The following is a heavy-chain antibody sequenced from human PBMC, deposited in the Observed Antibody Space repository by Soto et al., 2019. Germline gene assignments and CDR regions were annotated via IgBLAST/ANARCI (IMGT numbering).Heavy chain of an antibody. CDR3: TTVPLRFSPGHDYYYYYGMDV. V-gene: IGHV3-15*07. J-gene: IGHJ6*02. Sequence: GGSLRLSCAASGFTFSNAWMNWVRQAPGKGLEWVGRIKSKTDGGTTDYAAPVKGRFTISRDDSKNTLYLQMNSLKTEDTAVYYCTTVPLRFSPGHDYYYYYGMDVWGQGTTVTVSS. CDR2: IKSKTDGGTT. D-gene: IGHD3-16*01. CDR1: GFTFSNAW.